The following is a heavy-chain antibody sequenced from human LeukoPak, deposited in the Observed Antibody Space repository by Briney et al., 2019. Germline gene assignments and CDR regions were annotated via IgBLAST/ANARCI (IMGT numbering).Heavy chain of an antibody. CDR1: GFTFSGFA. Sequence: GGSLRLSCAASGFTFSGFAMNWVRQAPGKGLEWVSSISGSGGSKYYADSVKGRFTISRDNSKNTVFMQMNSLRAEDTAVYYCATTYGDYVEGGFDMWGQGTMVTVSS. V-gene: IGHV3-23*01. D-gene: IGHD4-17*01. J-gene: IGHJ3*02. CDR3: ATTYGDYVEGGFDM. CDR2: ISGSGGSK.